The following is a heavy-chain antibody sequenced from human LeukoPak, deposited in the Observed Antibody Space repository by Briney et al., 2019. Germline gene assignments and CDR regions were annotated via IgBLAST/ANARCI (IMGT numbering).Heavy chain of an antibody. J-gene: IGHJ4*02. V-gene: IGHV3-48*03. Sequence: GGSLRLSCEASGFSIEIYEINWVRQAPGKALEWVSYISSRGTTMYYADSVKGRFTVSRDNAENSVYLQMNSVKAEDTAVYYCARENVNGYHSFDFWGQGTLVAVTS. D-gene: IGHD5-12*01. CDR3: ARENVNGYHSFDF. CDR2: ISSRGTTM. CDR1: GFSIEIYE.